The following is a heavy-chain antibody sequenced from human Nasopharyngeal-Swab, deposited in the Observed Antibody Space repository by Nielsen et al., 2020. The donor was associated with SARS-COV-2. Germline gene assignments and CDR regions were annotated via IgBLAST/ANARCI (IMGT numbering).Heavy chain of an antibody. Sequence: SETLSLTCTVSGGSISSYYWSWIRQPPGKGLEWIGYIYYSGSTNYNPSLKSRVTISADTSKNQFSLKLSSVTAADTAVYYCASIPRIAAAGARYFDYWGQGTLVTVSS. D-gene: IGHD6-13*01. V-gene: IGHV4-59*01. CDR3: ASIPRIAAAGARYFDY. CDR2: IYYSGST. CDR1: GGSISSYY. J-gene: IGHJ4*02.